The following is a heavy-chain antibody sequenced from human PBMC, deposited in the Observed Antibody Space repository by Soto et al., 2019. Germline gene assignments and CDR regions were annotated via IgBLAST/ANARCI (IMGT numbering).Heavy chain of an antibody. J-gene: IGHJ4*02. CDR1: GYTFTSYG. V-gene: IGHV1-18*01. Sequence: ASVKVSCKASGYTFTSYGISWVRQAPGQGLEWMGWISAYNGNTNYAQKLQGRVTMTTDTSTSTAYVELRSLRSDDTAVYYCARVSGSIVGDHYWGQGTLVTVSS. CDR3: ARVSGSIVGDHY. CDR2: ISAYNGNT. D-gene: IGHD1-26*01.